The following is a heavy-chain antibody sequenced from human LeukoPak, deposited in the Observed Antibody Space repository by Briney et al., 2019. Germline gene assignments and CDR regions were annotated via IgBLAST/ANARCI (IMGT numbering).Heavy chain of an antibody. V-gene: IGHV4-39*01. CDR1: GGSISSSSYY. CDR3: ARQRSGWYIGYYYYGMDV. Sequence: PSETLSLTCTVSGGSISSSSYYWGWIRQPPGKGLEWIGSIYYSGSTYYNPSLKSRVTISVDTSKNQFSLKLSSVTAADTAVYYCARQRSGWYIGYYYYGMDVWGQGTTVTVSS. D-gene: IGHD6-19*01. CDR2: IYYSGST. J-gene: IGHJ6*02.